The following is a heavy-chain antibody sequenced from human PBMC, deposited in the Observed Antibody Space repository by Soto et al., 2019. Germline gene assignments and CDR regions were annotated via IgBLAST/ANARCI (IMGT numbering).Heavy chain of an antibody. Sequence: QVQLVQSGGEVKKPGASVKVSCRASGYTFTSYGISWVRQAPGQGLEWLGWTSAYTVTNYAQKFQGRITMTTDTSTSTAYMELRSLRFDDTAVYYCARDSSGRAIFDSWGQGTLVTVSS. CDR3: ARDSSGRAIFDS. V-gene: IGHV1-18*01. D-gene: IGHD6-19*01. J-gene: IGHJ4*02. CDR1: GYTFTSYG. CDR2: TSAYTVT.